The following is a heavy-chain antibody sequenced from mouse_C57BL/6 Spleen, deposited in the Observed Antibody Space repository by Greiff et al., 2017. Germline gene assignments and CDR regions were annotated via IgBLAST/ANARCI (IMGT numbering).Heavy chain of an antibody. V-gene: IGHV1-53*01. Sequence: VQLQQPGTELVKPGASVKLSCKASGYTFTSYWMHWVKQRPGQGLEWIGNINPSNGGTNYNEKFKSKATLTVDKSSSTAYMQLSSLTSEDSAVYYCARPGSSYDYAMDYWGQGTSGTVSS. CDR3: ARPGSSYDYAMDY. D-gene: IGHD1-1*01. J-gene: IGHJ4*01. CDR1: GYTFTSYW. CDR2: INPSNGGT.